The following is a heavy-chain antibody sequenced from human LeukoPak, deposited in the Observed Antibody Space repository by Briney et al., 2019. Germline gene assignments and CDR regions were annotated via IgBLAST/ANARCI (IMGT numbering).Heavy chain of an antibody. CDR2: IRSKPNTYAT. Sequence: PGGSLRLSCVASGFTFSDSVMHWVRQASGKGLEWVGRIRSKPNTYATAYAASVKGRFTISRDDSKNTAFLQMNSLKTEDTAVYYCTSTWEDDYGDYYFDHWGQGTLVTVSS. V-gene: IGHV3-73*01. D-gene: IGHD4-17*01. J-gene: IGHJ4*02. CDR1: GFTFSDSV. CDR3: TSTWEDDYGDYYFDH.